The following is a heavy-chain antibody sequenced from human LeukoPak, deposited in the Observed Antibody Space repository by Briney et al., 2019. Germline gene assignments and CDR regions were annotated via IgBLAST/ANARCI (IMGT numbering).Heavy chain of an antibody. V-gene: IGHV4-38-2*01. J-gene: IGHJ2*01. Sequence: PSETLPLTCDVSGYSVSSGYFWGWIRQPPGKGLEWIGSIYHVGNTFYNPSLKSRVTISFDTSKNQFSLTLTSVTAADTAVYYCARSPRWFFDLWGRGTLVTVSS. CDR2: IYHVGNT. CDR1: GYSVSSGYF. CDR3: ARSPRWFFDL.